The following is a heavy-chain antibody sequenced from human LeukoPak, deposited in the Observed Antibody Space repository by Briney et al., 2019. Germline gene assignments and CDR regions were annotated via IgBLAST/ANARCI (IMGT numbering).Heavy chain of an antibody. D-gene: IGHD1-14*01. J-gene: IGHJ5*02. Sequence: TSETLSLTCTVSDGSISSSNYYWAWIRQPPGKGLEWIANIFYTGNTYYHPSLKSRVTISIDTSKKQFSLRLNSVTATDTAVYYCARLNKPCWFGPWGQGTLVTVSS. CDR2: IFYTGNT. V-gene: IGHV4-39*01. CDR3: ARLNKPCWFGP. CDR1: DGSISSSNYY.